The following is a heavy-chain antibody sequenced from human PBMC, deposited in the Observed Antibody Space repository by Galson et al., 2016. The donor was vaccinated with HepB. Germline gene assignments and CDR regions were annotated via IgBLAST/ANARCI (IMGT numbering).Heavy chain of an antibody. CDR3: ARGLVFVSNWYYDL. Sequence: QSGAEVKKPGESLKISCEGSGLSLSTYWIGWVRQMPGKGLEWMGTIYAGDSDTRYSPSFQGQVTISVDKSINTAYLQWSRLEASDTAMYYCARGLVFVSNWYYDLWGRGTLVTVSS. D-gene: IGHD2-15*01. CDR2: IYAGDSDT. CDR1: GLSLSTYW. V-gene: IGHV5-51*01. J-gene: IGHJ2*01.